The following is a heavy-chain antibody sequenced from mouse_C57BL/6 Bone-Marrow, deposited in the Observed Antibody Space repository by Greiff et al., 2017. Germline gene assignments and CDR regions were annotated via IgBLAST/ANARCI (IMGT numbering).Heavy chain of an antibody. D-gene: IGHD1-1*02. CDR1: GYTFTSYW. CDR2: IDPSGSYT. J-gene: IGHJ4*01. CDR3: ARRWDMDY. Sequence: VQLQQPGAELVKPGASVKLSCKASGYTFTSYWMQWVKQRPGQGLEWIGEIDPSGSYTNYNQKFKGKATLTVDTSSSTAYMQLSSLTSEDSAVYYCARRWDMDYWGQGTSVTVSS. V-gene: IGHV1-50*01.